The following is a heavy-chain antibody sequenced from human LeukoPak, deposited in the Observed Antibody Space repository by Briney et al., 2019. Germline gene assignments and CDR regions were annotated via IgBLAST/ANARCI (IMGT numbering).Heavy chain of an antibody. V-gene: IGHV3-64*01. J-gene: IGHJ4*02. Sequence: PGGSLRLSCAASGFTFSSYAMHWVRQAPGKGLEYVSAISSNGGSTYYANSVKGRFTISRDSSKNTLYLQMGSLRAEDMAVYYCASGFWSGYMDYWGQGTLVTVSS. CDR2: ISSNGGST. CDR3: ASGFWSGYMDY. CDR1: GFTFSSYA. D-gene: IGHD3-3*01.